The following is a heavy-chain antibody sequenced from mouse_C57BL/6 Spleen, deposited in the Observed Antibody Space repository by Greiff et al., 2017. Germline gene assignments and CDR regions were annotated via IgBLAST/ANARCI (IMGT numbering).Heavy chain of an antibody. CDR1: GFSLSTFGMG. CDR2: IWWDDDK. CDR3: ARMRDYDYYYAMDY. V-gene: IGHV8-8*01. D-gene: IGHD2-4*01. J-gene: IGHJ4*01. Sequence: QVTLKECGPGILQPSQTLSLTCSFSGFSLSTFGMGVGWIRQPSGKGLEWLAHIWWDDDKYYNPALKSRLTISKDTSKNQVFLKIANVDTADTATYYCARMRDYDYYYAMDYWGQGTSVTVSS.